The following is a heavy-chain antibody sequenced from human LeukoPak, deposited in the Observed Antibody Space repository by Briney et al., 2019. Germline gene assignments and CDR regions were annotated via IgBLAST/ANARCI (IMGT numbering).Heavy chain of an antibody. J-gene: IGHJ4*02. V-gene: IGHV4-59*01. D-gene: IGHD3-10*01. CDR1: DGSISDYY. CDR3: ATQSPGVATDN. CDR2: MYYTGST. Sequence: SETLSLTCTVSDGSISDYYWSWIRQPPGKGLEWIAYMYYTGSTDYNPSLRSQVTISIDTSKNQFSLKLRSVTAADTAVYYCATQSPGVATDNWGQGTLVTVSS.